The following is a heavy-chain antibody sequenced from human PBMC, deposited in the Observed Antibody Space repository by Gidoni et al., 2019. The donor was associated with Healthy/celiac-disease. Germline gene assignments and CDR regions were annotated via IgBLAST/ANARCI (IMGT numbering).Heavy chain of an antibody. D-gene: IGHD3-10*01. J-gene: IGHJ4*02. CDR3: ARDRGPLVPVMYYFDY. V-gene: IGHV1-69*01. Sequence: QVQLVQSGAEVKKPGSSVKVSCKASGGTFSSYAISWGRPAPGQGLEWMGGIIPIFGTANYAQKFQGRVTITADESTSTAYMELSSLRSEDTAVYYCARDRGPLVPVMYYFDYWGQGTLVTVSS. CDR1: GGTFSSYA. CDR2: IIPIFGTA.